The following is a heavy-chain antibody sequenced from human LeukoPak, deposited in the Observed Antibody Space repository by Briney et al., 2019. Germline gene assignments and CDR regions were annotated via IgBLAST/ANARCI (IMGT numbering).Heavy chain of an antibody. V-gene: IGHV3-23*01. Sequence: GGSLRLSCAASGFMFSNYVISWVRQAPGKGLEWLTAIISSGTTRYYAESVKGRFTISRDNSNNTVFLEMNSLRVEDTAVYYCAKSLTIWSSGSLVHWGQGTLGTVSS. CDR1: GFMFSNYV. CDR2: IISSGTTR. J-gene: IGHJ4*02. D-gene: IGHD3-22*01. CDR3: AKSLTIWSSGSLVH.